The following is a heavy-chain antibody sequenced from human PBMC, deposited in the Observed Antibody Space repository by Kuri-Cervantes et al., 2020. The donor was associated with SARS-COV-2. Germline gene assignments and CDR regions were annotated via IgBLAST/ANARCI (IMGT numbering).Heavy chain of an antibody. Sequence: GESLKISCAASGFTFSSYWMSWVRQAPGKGLEWVANIKQDGSEKYYVDSVKGRFTISRDNAKNSLYLQMNSLRAEDTAVYYCGRDAGSNLPAAITLWPDFDIWGQGTMVTVSS. CDR3: GRDAGSNLPAAITLWPDFDI. V-gene: IGHV3-7*01. J-gene: IGHJ3*02. CDR1: GFTFSSYW. D-gene: IGHD2-2*02. CDR2: IKQDGSEK.